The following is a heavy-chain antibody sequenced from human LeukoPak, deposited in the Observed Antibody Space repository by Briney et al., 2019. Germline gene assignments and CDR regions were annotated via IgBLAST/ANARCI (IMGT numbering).Heavy chain of an antibody. Sequence: GGSLRLSCAASGFTFSSYAMHWVRQAPGKGLEYVSAISSNGGSTYYANSVKSRFTISRDNSKNTLYLQMGSLRAEDMAVYYYARGGSYHPADYWGQGTLVTVSS. CDR2: ISSNGGST. D-gene: IGHD1-26*01. CDR3: ARGGSYHPADY. CDR1: GFTFSSYA. J-gene: IGHJ4*02. V-gene: IGHV3-64*01.